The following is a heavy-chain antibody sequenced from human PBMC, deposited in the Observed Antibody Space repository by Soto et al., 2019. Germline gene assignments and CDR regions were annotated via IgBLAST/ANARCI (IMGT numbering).Heavy chain of an antibody. CDR3: AKRQRGDGFAVDF. V-gene: IGHV3-23*01. J-gene: IGHJ4*02. CDR2: INSNGGST. CDR1: GFTFTTFG. D-gene: IGHD3-10*01. Sequence: PVGSLRLSCVASGFTFTTFGMIWVRQAPGKGLEWVSGINSNGGSTYYADSVKGRFTISRDNSKNTLYLQLNNLRVEDTALYYCAKRQRGDGFAVDFWGRGTLVTVSS.